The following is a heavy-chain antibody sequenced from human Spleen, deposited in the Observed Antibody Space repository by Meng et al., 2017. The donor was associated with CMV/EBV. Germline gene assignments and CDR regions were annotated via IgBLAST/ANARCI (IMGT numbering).Heavy chain of an antibody. CDR1: GFTFSSSW. CDR2: IKYDGSEK. Sequence: GESLKISCAASGFTFSSSWMHWVCQAPEKGLEWVANIKYDGSEKYYVDSVKGRFTISRDNAKNSLYLQMNSLRAEDTAIYYCASEDNNGKSDYWGQGTLVTVSS. CDR3: ASEDNNGKSDY. D-gene: IGHD2-8*01. J-gene: IGHJ4*02. V-gene: IGHV3-7*01.